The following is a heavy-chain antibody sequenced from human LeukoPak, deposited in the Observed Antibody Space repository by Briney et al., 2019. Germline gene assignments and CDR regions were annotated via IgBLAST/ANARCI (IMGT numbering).Heavy chain of an antibody. J-gene: IGHJ4*02. D-gene: IGHD2-15*01. CDR2: INPNSGGT. CDR1: GYTFTGYY. Sequence: ASVKVSCKASGYTFTGYYMHWVRQAPGQGLEWMGWINPNSGGTNYAQKFQGRVTMTRDTSISTAYMELSRLRSDDTAVYYCAIVYCSGGSCDFDYWGQGTLVTVSS. V-gene: IGHV1-2*02. CDR3: AIVYCSGGSCDFDY.